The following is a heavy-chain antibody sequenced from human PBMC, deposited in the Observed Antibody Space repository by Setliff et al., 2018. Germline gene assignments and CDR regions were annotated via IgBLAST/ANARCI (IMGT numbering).Heavy chain of an antibody. J-gene: IGHJ5*02. V-gene: IGHV3-23*01. CDR1: GFAFNNYP. CDR3: ARDGYPGTS. D-gene: IGHD2-2*03. Sequence: PGGSLRLSCAASGFAFNNYPMGWVRQAPGKGLEWVSGISDDGGRTYYADSVKGRFTISRDNSKNTLYLQMSSLRAEDTAVYYCARDGYPGTSWGQGTLVTVSS. CDR2: ISDDGGRT.